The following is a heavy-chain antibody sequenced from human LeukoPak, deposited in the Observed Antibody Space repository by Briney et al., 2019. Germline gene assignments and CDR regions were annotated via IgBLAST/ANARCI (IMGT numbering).Heavy chain of an antibody. V-gene: IGHV4-39*01. J-gene: IGHJ4*02. CDR2: IYYSGST. D-gene: IGHD6-13*01. CDR3: ARNPIAAAAHFDY. Sequence: SETLSLTCTVSGGSISSSSYYWGWIRQPPGKGLKWIGSIYYSGSTYYNPSLKSRVTISVDTSKNQFSLKLSSVTAADTAVYYCARNPIAAAAHFDYWGQGTLVTVSS. CDR1: GGSISSSSYY.